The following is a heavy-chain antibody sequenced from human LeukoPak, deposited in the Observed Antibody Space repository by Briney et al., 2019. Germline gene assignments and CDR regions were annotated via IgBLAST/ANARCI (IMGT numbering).Heavy chain of an antibody. CDR2: IYHSGST. Sequence: SETLSLTCTVSGYSISSGYYWGWIRQPPGKGLEWIGSIYHSGSTYYSPSLKSRVTISLDTSRNQFSLKLTSVTAADTAVYFCARGYGYNSEYWGQGTLVTVSP. CDR1: GYSISSGYY. D-gene: IGHD5-24*01. V-gene: IGHV4-38-2*02. J-gene: IGHJ4*02. CDR3: ARGYGYNSEY.